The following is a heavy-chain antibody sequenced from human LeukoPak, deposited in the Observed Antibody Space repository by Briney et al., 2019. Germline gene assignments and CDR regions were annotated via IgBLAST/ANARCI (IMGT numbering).Heavy chain of an antibody. CDR1: GGSFSGYY. V-gene: IGHV4-34*01. D-gene: IGHD1-26*01. Sequence: PSETLSLTCAVYGGSFSGYYWSWIRQPPGKGLEWIGEINHSGSTNYNPSLKSRVTISVDTSKNQFSLKLSSVTAADTAVYYCARMEGATRDYFDYWGQGTLVTVSS. CDR2: INHSGST. CDR3: ARMEGATRDYFDY. J-gene: IGHJ4*02.